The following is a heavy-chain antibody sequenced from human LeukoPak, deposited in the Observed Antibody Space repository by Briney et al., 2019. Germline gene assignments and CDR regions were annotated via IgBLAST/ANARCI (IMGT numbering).Heavy chain of an antibody. D-gene: IGHD5-18*01. Sequence: SETLSLTCSLSGDTLSTYYWNWIRQTPGRGLEWIGHISLGNSEYNPSLKSRVTISVDTSKNEFYLRLTSVTAADTVLYFCARDKRHSYGKYFDPWSQGALVSVSS. CDR3: ARDKRHSYGKYFDP. CDR2: ISLGNS. J-gene: IGHJ4*02. CDR1: GDTLSTYY. V-gene: IGHV4-59*12.